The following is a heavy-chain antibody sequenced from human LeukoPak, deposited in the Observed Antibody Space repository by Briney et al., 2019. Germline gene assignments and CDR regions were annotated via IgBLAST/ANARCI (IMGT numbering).Heavy chain of an antibody. Sequence: GESLKISCKGSGYSFTSYWSGWVRQMPGKGLEWMGIIYPGDSDTRYSPSFQVQVTISADKSSSTSYLQWSSLKASDTAMYYCARLGKQWPLDYWGQGNLVPVSS. CDR2: IYPGDSDT. V-gene: IGHV5-51*01. CDR1: GYSFTSYW. D-gene: IGHD6-19*01. J-gene: IGHJ4*02. CDR3: ARLGKQWPLDY.